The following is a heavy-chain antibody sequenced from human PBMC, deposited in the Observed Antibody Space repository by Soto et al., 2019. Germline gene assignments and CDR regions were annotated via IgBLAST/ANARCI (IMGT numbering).Heavy chain of an antibody. D-gene: IGHD5-12*01. CDR1: GYTFTSYG. Sequence: ASVKVSCKASGYTFTSYGISWVRQAPGQGLEWMGWISAYNGNTNYAQKLQGRVTMTTDTSTSTAYMELRSLRSDDTAVYYCARDLKKWLRFSMDVWGQGTTVTVSS. CDR3: ARDLKKWLRFSMDV. J-gene: IGHJ6*02. CDR2: ISAYNGNT. V-gene: IGHV1-18*01.